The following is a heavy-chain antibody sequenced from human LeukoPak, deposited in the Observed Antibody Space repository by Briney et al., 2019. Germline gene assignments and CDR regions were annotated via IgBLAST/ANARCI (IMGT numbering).Heavy chain of an antibody. V-gene: IGHV4-59*11. CDR1: GGSMSHH. CDR2: ISHTAST. CDR3: AREKSPERKAWLQLGAFDV. D-gene: IGHD5-24*01. J-gene: IGHJ3*01. Sequence: SETLSLTCTVSGGSMSHHWSWIRQSPGKGLEWIGYISHTASTNYNPSLKSRVTLSIDTSKSQLSFQLTSVTAADTAVYYCAREKSPERKAWLQLGAFDVWGQGTVVTVSS.